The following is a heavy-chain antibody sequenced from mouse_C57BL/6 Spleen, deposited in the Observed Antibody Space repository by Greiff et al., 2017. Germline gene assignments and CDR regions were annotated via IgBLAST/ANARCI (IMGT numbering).Heavy chain of an antibody. J-gene: IGHJ2*01. Sequence: QVHVKQSGAELVKPGASVKVSCKASGYTFTSYWMHWVKQRPGQVLEWIGRIHPSDSDTNYNQKFKGKATLTVDKSTSTAYMQLSSLTSEDSAVYYCTIQTAQARDYWSQGTTLTVSS. CDR2: IHPSDSDT. D-gene: IGHD3-2*02. CDR1: GYTFTSYW. V-gene: IGHV1-74*01. CDR3: TIQTAQARDY.